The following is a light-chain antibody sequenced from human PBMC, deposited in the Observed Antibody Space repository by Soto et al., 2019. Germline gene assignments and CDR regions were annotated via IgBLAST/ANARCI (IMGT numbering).Light chain of an antibody. V-gene: IGLV2-14*01. CDR1: SSDVGGCNC. CDR3: SSFTSTSTYV. J-gene: IGLJ1*01. CDR2: EVN. Sequence: QSALTQPASVSGSPGQSITISCTGTSSDVGGCNCVSWYQQHPGKAPKLMIYEVNNRPSGVANRFSGSKSGNMASLTISGLQAEDEADYYCSSFTSTSTYVFGTGTKLTVL.